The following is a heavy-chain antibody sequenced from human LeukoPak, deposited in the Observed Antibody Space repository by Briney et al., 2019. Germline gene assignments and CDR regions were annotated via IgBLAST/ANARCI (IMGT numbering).Heavy chain of an antibody. CDR2: MYPGDSDT. CDR1: GYSFTSYW. Sequence: GESLKISCKGSGYSFTSYWIGWVRQMPGKGLEGMGNMYPGDSDTTYSPSFQGQVTISADKSISTAYLQWSSLKASDTAMYYCARRLKNSRGIDYWGQGTLVTVSS. CDR3: ARRLKNSRGIDY. D-gene: IGHD1-7*01. J-gene: IGHJ4*02. V-gene: IGHV5-51*01.